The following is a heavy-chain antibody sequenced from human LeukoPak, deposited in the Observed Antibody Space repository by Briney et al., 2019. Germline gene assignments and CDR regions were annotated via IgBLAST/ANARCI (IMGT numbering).Heavy chain of an antibody. J-gene: IGHJ5*02. CDR2: ISSSSSTT. CDR3: ARASQATGPSAGFDP. Sequence: PGGSLRLSCAASGFSFSSYNMNWVRRAPGKGLEWVSYISSSSSTTYYADSVEGRFTISRDSAKKSLYLQMNSLRAEDTAVYYCARASQATGPSAGFDPWGQGALVTVSS. V-gene: IGHV3-48*01. CDR1: GFSFSSYN. D-gene: IGHD6-25*01.